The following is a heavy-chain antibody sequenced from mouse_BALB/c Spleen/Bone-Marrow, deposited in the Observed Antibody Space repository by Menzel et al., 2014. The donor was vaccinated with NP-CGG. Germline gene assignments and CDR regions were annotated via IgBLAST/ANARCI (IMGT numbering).Heavy chain of an antibody. V-gene: IGHV2-9*02. Sequence: QVQLQQPGPGLVAPSQSLSITCTVSGFSLTSYGVHWVRQPPGKGLEWLGVIWAGGSTNYNSALMSRLSISEDNSKSQVFLKMNSLQTDDTAMYYCARDGLYGNYAMDYWGQGTSVTVSS. CDR1: GFSLTSYG. J-gene: IGHJ4*01. D-gene: IGHD2-1*01. CDR2: IWAGGST. CDR3: ARDGLYGNYAMDY.